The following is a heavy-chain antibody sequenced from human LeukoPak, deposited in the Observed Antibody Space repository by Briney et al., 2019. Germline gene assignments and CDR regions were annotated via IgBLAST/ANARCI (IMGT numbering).Heavy chain of an antibody. D-gene: IGHD2-15*01. Sequence: PSETLSLTCTVSGYSISSGYYWGWIRQPPGKGLEWIGSTYHSGSTYYNPSLKSRVTISVDTPKNQFSLKLNSVTAADTAVYYCARVYCSGGSCYSTLVPTYYYYYYMDVWGKGTTVTVSS. CDR1: GYSISSGYY. V-gene: IGHV4-38-2*02. J-gene: IGHJ6*03. CDR2: TYHSGST. CDR3: ARVYCSGGSCYSTLVPTYYYYYYMDV.